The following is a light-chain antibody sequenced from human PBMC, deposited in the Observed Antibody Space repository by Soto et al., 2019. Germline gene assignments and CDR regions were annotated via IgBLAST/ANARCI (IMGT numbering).Light chain of an antibody. CDR1: QNIGGA. Sequence: EIVMTQSPATLSLSPGEGATLSCRASQNIGGALAWYQQKPGQAPRLLFYGASTRATGVPARFSGSGSGTEFTLTISSLRSEDFAVYYCQQFHNWPPLTFGGGTKVDIK. J-gene: IGKJ4*01. CDR3: QQFHNWPPLT. CDR2: GAS. V-gene: IGKV3-15*01.